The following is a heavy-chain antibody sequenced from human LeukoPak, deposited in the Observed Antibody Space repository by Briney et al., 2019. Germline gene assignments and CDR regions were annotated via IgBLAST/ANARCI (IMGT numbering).Heavy chain of an antibody. D-gene: IGHD2-2*01. CDR2: ISAYNGNT. Sequence: ASVKVSCKASGYTFTSYGISWVRQAPGQGLEWMGWISAYNGNTNYAQKLQGRVTMTTDTSTSTAYMELRSLRSDDTAVYYCARVNGYQRLSSGWFDPWGQGTLVTVSS. V-gene: IGHV1-18*01. J-gene: IGHJ5*02. CDR3: ARVNGYQRLSSGWFDP. CDR1: GYTFTSYG.